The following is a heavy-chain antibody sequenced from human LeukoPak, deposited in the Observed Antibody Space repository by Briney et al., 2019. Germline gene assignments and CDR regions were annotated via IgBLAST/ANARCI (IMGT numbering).Heavy chain of an antibody. V-gene: IGHV4-59*01. CDR1: GGSISSYY. D-gene: IGHD2-15*01. Sequence: PSETLSLTCTVSGGSISSYYWSWIRQPPGKGLEWIGYIYYSGSTNYNPSLKSRVTISVDTSKNQFSLKLSSVTAADTAVYYCARGRGGYCSGGSCPHYYYYYYMDVWGKGTTVTVSS. CDR3: ARGRGGYCSGGSCPHYYYYYYMDV. CDR2: IYYSGST. J-gene: IGHJ6*03.